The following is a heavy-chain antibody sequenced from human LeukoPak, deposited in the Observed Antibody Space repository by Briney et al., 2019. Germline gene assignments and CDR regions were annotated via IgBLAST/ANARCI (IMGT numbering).Heavy chain of an antibody. Sequence: SETLSLTCTVSGYAITSGGFSWNWVRQPPGKGLEWIGCIYDRGPAYYNPSLKSRFTISVDRPKNQFFLNVTSLTAADTAVYYCARSRQASGLFNSWGQGTLVVVSS. V-gene: IGHV4-30-2*01. J-gene: IGHJ5*01. D-gene: IGHD3-10*01. CDR2: IYDRGPA. CDR3: ARSRQASGLFNS. CDR1: GYAITSGGFS.